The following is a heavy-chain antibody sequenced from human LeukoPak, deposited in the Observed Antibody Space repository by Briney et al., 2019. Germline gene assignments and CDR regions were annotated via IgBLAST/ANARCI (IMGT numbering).Heavy chain of an antibody. CDR2: IYYSGST. D-gene: IGHD3-22*01. V-gene: IGHV4-59*08. J-gene: IGHJ3*02. CDR1: GGSISSYY. CDR3: ATSLYYYDSSAYAFDI. Sequence: SETLSLTCTVSGGSISSYYCSWIRQPPGKGLEWIGYIYYSGSTNYNPSLKSRVTISVDTSKNQFSLKLSSVTAADTAVYYCATSLYYYDSSAYAFDIWGQGTMVTVSS.